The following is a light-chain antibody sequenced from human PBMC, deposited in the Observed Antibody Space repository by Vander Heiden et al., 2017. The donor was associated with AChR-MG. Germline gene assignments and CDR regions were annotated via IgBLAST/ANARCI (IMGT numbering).Light chain of an antibody. CDR2: WAS. V-gene: IGKV4-1*01. J-gene: IGKJ2*01. CDR1: QSILYSSNSKNY. CDR3: QQNESTPMYT. Sequence: DIVMTQSPDSLAVSLGERATINCKSSQSILYSSNSKNYLAWYQQKPGQPPKLLIYWASTRDSGVPDRFKGSGYGTDFTLTISSRQAEDVAVYYCQQNESTPMYTFGQGTKVEIK.